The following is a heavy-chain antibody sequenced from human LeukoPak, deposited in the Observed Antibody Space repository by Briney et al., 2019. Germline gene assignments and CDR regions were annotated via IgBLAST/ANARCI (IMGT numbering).Heavy chain of an antibody. D-gene: IGHD4-17*01. CDR2: IYYSGST. Sequence: SETLSLTCTVSGGSISSSSYYWGWIRQPPGKGLEWIGSIYYSGSTYYNPSLKGRVTISIDTSKNQFSLKLSSVTAADTAVYYCANTNGDDGYWGQGTLVTVSS. V-gene: IGHV4-39*07. CDR3: ANTNGDDGY. CDR1: GGSISSSSYY. J-gene: IGHJ4*02.